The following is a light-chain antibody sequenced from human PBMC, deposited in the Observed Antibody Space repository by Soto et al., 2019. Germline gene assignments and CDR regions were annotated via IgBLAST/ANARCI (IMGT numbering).Light chain of an antibody. CDR2: GAS. Sequence: SVLTQSPGTLSLSPGERATLSCRASQSVSNSYLAWYQQKPGQAPRLLIFGASRRATGIPDRFSGSGSGTDFTLTSSRREPEDFAVYYCQRYGDSPRWAFGQGTKVEIK. CDR3: QRYGDSPRWA. V-gene: IGKV3-20*01. CDR1: QSVSNSY. J-gene: IGKJ1*01.